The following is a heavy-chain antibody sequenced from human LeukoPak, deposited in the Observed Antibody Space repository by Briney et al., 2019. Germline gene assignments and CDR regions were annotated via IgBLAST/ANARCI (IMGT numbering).Heavy chain of an antibody. Sequence: SETLSLTCAVSGGSISSSYYWSWIRQPPGKGLEWIGYIHNSGTTEYNPSLKSRVTMSVDTSKNQFSLKLTSVTAADTAVYYCARVLGSGYSDYWGQGTLVTVSS. D-gene: IGHD3-3*01. V-gene: IGHV4-61*01. CDR2: IHNSGTT. CDR1: GGSISSSYY. J-gene: IGHJ4*02. CDR3: ARVLGSGYSDY.